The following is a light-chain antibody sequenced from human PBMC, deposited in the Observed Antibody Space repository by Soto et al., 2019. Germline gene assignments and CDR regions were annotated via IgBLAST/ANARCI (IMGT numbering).Light chain of an antibody. CDR1: QSISSW. CDR3: QQYTSYYT. V-gene: IGKV1-5*01. J-gene: IGKJ2*01. Sequence: DIQMTQSPSTLSASVGDRVTITCRASQSISSWSAWYQQKPGKAPKLLIYDASSLESGVPSRFSGSASGTEFTLTISGLQPNDFATYYCQQYTSYYTFGQGTKVDIK. CDR2: DAS.